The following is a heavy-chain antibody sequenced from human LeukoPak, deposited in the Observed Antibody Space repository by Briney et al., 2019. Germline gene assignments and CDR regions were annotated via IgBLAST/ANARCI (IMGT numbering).Heavy chain of an antibody. CDR1: GFTFPTYG. D-gene: IGHD4-17*01. CDR2: ISYDGNKG. CDR3: AKDSTRDYGYYGMPES. Sequence: PGGSLRLSCAGSGFTFPTYGMHWVRQAQGKGLEWVAYISYDGNKGYYIDSVKGRFTISRDNSKNMLFLQMNSLRIEDTGAYYCAKDSTRDYGYYGMPESWGQGTLVTVS. V-gene: IGHV3-30*18. J-gene: IGHJ4*02.